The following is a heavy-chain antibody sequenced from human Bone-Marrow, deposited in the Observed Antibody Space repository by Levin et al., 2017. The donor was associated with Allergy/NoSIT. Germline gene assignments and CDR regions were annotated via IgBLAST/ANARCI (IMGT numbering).Heavy chain of an antibody. CDR3: ATTLAARRFDY. CDR2: IHHSGST. CDR1: GYSIRGNTYY. D-gene: IGHD6-13*01. Sequence: SQTLSLPCTVSGYSIRGNTYYWGWIRQPPGKGLEWIGYIHHSGSTYYNPSLKSRVTMSVDRSKNQFSLSLSSVTAADTAVYFCATTLAARRFDYWGQGILVTVSS. J-gene: IGHJ4*02. V-gene: IGHV4-30-2*01.